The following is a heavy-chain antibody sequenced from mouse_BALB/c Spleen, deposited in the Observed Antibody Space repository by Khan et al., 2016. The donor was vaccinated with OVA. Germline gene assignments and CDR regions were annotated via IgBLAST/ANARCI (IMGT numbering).Heavy chain of an antibody. CDR3: AREEALYYFDY. CDR2: IYPGTDNT. D-gene: IGHD1-1*01. CDR1: GYIFTSYW. J-gene: IGHJ2*01. V-gene: IGHV1-76*01. Sequence: QVQLKQSGAELVRPGASVKLSCKTSGYIFTSYWIHWVKQRSGQGLEWIARIYPGTDNTYYNQKLKDKASLTANKSSSTAYLQLSSLKSEDSAVYFCAREEALYYFDYWGQGTTLTVSS.